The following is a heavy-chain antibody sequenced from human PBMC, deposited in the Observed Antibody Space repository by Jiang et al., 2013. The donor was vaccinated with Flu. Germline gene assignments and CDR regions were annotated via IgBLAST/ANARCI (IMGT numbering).Heavy chain of an antibody. CDR3: ARSIAAAGKNWFDP. V-gene: IGHV4-34*01. J-gene: IGHJ5*02. CDR1: GGSFSGYY. Sequence: LLKPSETLSLTCAVYGGSFSGYYWSWIRQPPGKGLEWIGEINHSGSTNYNPSLKSRVTISVDTSKNQFSLKLSSVTAADTAVYYCARSIAAAGKNWFDPWGQGTPVTVSS. D-gene: IGHD6-13*01. CDR2: INHSGST.